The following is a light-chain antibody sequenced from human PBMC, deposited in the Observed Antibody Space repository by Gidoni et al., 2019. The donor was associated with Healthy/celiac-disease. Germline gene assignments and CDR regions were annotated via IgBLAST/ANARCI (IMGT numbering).Light chain of an antibody. CDR2: DAS. CDR3: QQRSNWLT. CDR1: QSVSSY. V-gene: IGKV3-11*01. Sequence: EIVLTQSPATLSFSPGERATLSCRASQSVSSYLAWYQQKPGQAPRLLIYDASNRATGIPARFSGSWSGTDFTLTISSLEPEDFAVYYCQQRSNWLTFGGGTKVEIK. J-gene: IGKJ4*01.